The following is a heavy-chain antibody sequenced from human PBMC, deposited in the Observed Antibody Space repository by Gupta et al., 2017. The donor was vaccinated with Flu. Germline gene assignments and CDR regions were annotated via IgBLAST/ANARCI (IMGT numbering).Heavy chain of an antibody. Sequence: QPPGEELEWIEAINHSGRTNYNPALKSQVTITVDTAKTQCSLEWNSVTAANTAVYCCARKVVSGESNGNTFDSRDQGTLVTVSS. CDR3: ARKVVSGESNGNTFDS. V-gene: IGHV4-34*01. J-gene: IGHJ4*02. CDR2: INHSGRT. D-gene: IGHD1-1*01.